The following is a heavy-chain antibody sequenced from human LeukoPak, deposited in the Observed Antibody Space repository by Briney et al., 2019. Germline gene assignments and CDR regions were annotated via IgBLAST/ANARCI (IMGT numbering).Heavy chain of an antibody. CDR3: AKSRTYQPLSSDY. J-gene: IGHJ4*02. D-gene: IGHD2-2*01. V-gene: IGHV3-48*01. CDR1: GFTFSSYG. CDR2: ISSSSSTI. Sequence: GGSLRLSCAASGFTFSSYGMTWVRQAPGKGLEWVSYISSSSSTIYYADSVKGRFTISRDNAKNSLYLQLNSLRAEDTAVYYCAKSRTYQPLSSDYWGQGTLVTVSS.